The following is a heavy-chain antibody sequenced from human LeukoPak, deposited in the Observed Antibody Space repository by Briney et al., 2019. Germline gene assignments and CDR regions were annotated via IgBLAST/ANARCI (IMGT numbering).Heavy chain of an antibody. V-gene: IGHV3-30-3*01. CDR2: ISYDGSNK. CDR3: ARDRLAVAELDY. D-gene: IGHD6-19*01. CDR1: GFTFGSYA. Sequence: GRSLRLSCAASGFTFGSYAMHWVRQAPGKGLEWVAVISYDGSNKYYADSVKGRFTISRDNSKNTLYLQMNSLRAEDTAVYYCARDRLAVAELDYWGQGTLVTVSS. J-gene: IGHJ4*02.